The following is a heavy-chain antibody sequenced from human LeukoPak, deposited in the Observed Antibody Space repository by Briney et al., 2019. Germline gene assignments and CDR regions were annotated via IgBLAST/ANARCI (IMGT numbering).Heavy chain of an antibody. V-gene: IGHV4-59*08. CDR3: ARHYRDGYSTSKYYFDY. J-gene: IGHJ4*02. Sequence: PSETLSLTCTVSGGSISSYYWSWIRQPPGKGLEWIGYIYYSGSTNYNPSLKSRVTISVDTSKNQFSLKLSSVTAADTAVYYCARHYRDGYSTSKYYFDYWGQGTLVTVSS. CDR1: GGSISSYY. D-gene: IGHD5-24*01. CDR2: IYYSGST.